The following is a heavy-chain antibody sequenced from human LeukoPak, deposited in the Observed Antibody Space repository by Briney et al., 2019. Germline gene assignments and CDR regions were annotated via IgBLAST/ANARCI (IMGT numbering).Heavy chain of an antibody. CDR1: GFSFSSYS. D-gene: IGHD1-26*01. J-gene: IGHJ5*02. Sequence: GGSLRLSCAASGFSFSSYSMNWVRQAPGKGLEWVSYISSSSTTIYYADSVKGRFTISRDNAKNSLYQQMNSLKTEDTAVYYCTRDMVGATQASWFDPWGQGTLVTVSS. V-gene: IGHV3-48*04. CDR2: ISSSSTTI. CDR3: TRDMVGATQASWFDP.